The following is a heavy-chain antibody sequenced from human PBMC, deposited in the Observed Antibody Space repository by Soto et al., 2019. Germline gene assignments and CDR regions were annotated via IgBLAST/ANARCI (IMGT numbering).Heavy chain of an antibody. CDR1: GYTFTGYY. Sequence: KKTSASVKVSCKASGYTFTGYYMHWVRQAPGQGLEWMGWINPNSGGTNYAQKFQGRVTMTRDTSISTAYMELSRLRSDDTAVYYCARLVRAAAGPNWFDPWGQGTLVTVSS. J-gene: IGHJ5*02. V-gene: IGHV1-2*02. D-gene: IGHD6-13*01. CDR2: INPNSGGT. CDR3: ARLVRAAAGPNWFDP.